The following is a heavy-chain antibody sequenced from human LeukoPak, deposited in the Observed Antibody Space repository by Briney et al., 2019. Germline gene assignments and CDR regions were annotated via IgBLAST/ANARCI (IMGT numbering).Heavy chain of an antibody. CDR3: AKGVNDCSGGACYPAYY. CDR1: GFTFSSYA. J-gene: IGHJ4*02. D-gene: IGHD2-15*01. CDR2: ISGSGGST. V-gene: IGHV3-23*01. Sequence: GGSLRLSCAASGFTFSSYAMSWVRQAPGKGLEWVSAISGSGGSTYYADSVKGRFTISRDNSKNTLYLQMNSLRAEDTAVYYCAKGVNDCSGGACYPAYYWGQGTLVTVSS.